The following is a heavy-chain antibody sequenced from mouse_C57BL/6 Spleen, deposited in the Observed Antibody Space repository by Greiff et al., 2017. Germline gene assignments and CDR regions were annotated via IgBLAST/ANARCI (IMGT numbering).Heavy chain of an antibody. CDR2: IHPTGGNT. D-gene: IGHD6-1*01. CDR3: ARYCSGSAPFAY. J-gene: IGHJ3*01. CDR1: GYTFTSYW. V-gene: IGHV1-64*01. Sequence: QVQLQQPGAELVRPGSSVKLSCKASGYTFTSYWMHWVKQRPGQGLEWIGKIHPTGGNTYYNEKFKGKATLTVDKSSSTAYMQLRSLTSEDSAVYYCARYCSGSAPFAYWGEETLVTVSA.